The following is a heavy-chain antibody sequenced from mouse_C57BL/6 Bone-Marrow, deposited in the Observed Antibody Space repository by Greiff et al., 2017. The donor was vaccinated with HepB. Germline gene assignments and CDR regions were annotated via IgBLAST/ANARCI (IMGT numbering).Heavy chain of an antibody. V-gene: IGHV1-69*01. CDR3: ARFCYGFAY. CDR2: IDPSDSYT. Sequence: QVQLQQPGAELVMPGASVKLSCKASGYTFTSYWMHWVKQRPGQGLEWIGEIDPSDSYTNYNQKFKGKSTLTVDKSSSTAYMQLSSLTSEDSAVYYCARFCYGFAYWGRGTLVTVSA. CDR1: GYTFTSYW. D-gene: IGHD2-12*01. J-gene: IGHJ3*01.